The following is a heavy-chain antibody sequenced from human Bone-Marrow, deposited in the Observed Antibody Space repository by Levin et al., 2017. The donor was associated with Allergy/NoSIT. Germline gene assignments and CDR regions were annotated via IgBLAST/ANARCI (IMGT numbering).Heavy chain of an antibody. CDR1: GFTFTNYA. D-gene: IGHD2-15*01. Sequence: GGSLRLSCAASGFTFTNYAIHWVRQAPGKGLEWVAVISYDGSNQYYADSVKGRFTISRDSYKSTVYLQMNSLRAEDTAVYSCARDYCSGGDCYSIQGYWGQGTLVTVSS. J-gene: IGHJ4*02. CDR3: ARDYCSGGDCYSIQGY. CDR2: ISYDGSNQ. V-gene: IGHV3-30-3*01.